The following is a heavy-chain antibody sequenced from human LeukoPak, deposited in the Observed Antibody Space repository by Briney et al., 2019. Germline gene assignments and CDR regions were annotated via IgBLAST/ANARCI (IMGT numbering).Heavy chain of an antibody. D-gene: IGHD6-19*01. CDR1: GFTFSSYG. Sequence: GESLRLSCAASGFTFSSYGMHWVRQDPGKGLEWVAVIWYDGSNKYYADSVKGRFTISRDNSKNTLYLQMNSLRAEDTAVYYCASTSGWYEPIDYWGQGTLVTVSS. CDR3: ASTSGWYEPIDY. CDR2: IWYDGSNK. V-gene: IGHV3-33*01. J-gene: IGHJ4*02.